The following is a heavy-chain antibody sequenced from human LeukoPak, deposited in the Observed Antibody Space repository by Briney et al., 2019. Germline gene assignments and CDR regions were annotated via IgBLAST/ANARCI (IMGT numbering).Heavy chain of an antibody. Sequence: ASVKVSCKASGYTFTNYDINWVRQATGQGLEWMGWMNPNSGNTGYAQKLQGRVTMTTDTSTSTAYMELRSLRSDDTAVYYCARWGSSLNMDVWGQGTTVTVSS. CDR1: GYTFTNYD. CDR2: MNPNSGNT. J-gene: IGHJ6*02. D-gene: IGHD6-13*01. CDR3: ARWGSSLNMDV. V-gene: IGHV1-8*01.